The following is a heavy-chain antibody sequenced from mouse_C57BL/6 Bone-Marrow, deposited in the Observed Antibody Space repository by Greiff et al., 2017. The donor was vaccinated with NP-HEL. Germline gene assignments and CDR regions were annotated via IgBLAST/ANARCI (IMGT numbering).Heavy chain of an antibody. CDR1: GFTFSSYG. V-gene: IGHV5-6*01. CDR2: ISSGGSYT. J-gene: IGHJ2*01. Sequence: EVQLVESGGDLVKPGGSLKLSCAASGFTFSSYGMSWVRQTPDKRLEWVATISSGGSYTYYPDSVKGRFTISRDNAKNTLYLQMSSLKSEDTAMYYCARRNWGLDYWGQGTTRTVSS. D-gene: IGHD4-1*02. CDR3: ARRNWGLDY.